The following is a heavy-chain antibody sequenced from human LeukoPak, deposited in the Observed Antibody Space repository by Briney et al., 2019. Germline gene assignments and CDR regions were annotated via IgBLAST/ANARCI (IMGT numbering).Heavy chain of an antibody. CDR3: AKDLIEINYGGNSHSRY. J-gene: IGHJ1*01. CDR1: GFTVSSNY. Sequence: PGGSLRLSCAASGFTVSSNYMSWVRQAPGKGLEWVSVIYSGGSTYYADSVKGRFTISRDNSKNSLYLQMNSLRTEDTALYYCAKDLIEINYGGNSHSRYWGQGTGVTVSS. D-gene: IGHD4-23*01. V-gene: IGHV3-53*05. CDR2: IYSGGST.